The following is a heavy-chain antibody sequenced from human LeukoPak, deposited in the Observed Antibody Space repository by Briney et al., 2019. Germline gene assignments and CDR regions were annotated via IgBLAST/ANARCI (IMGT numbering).Heavy chain of an antibody. CDR2: IYYSGST. V-gene: IGHV4-59*01. CDR3: ASSPRGYSFYFDY. J-gene: IGHJ4*02. Sequence: PSETLSLTCTVSGGSISSYYWSWLRQPPGKGLEWIGYIYYSGSTNYNPSLKSRVTISVDTSKNQFSLKLSSVTAADTAVYYCASSPRGYSFYFDYWGQGTLVTVFS. CDR1: GGSISSYY. D-gene: IGHD5-18*01.